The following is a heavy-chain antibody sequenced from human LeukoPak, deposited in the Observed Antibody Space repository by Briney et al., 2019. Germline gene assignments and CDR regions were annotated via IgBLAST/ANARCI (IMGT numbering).Heavy chain of an antibody. J-gene: IGHJ4*02. CDR2: IGSSSSTI. CDR1: GFTFSSYS. V-gene: IGHV3-48*01. Sequence: GGSLRLSCAASGFTFSSYSMNWVRQAPGKGLEWVSYIGSSSSTIYYADSVKGRFTISRDNAKNSLYLQMNSLRAEDTAVYYCARRSGRLRYFDWGQGTLVTVSS. D-gene: IGHD3-9*01. CDR3: ARRSGRLRYFD.